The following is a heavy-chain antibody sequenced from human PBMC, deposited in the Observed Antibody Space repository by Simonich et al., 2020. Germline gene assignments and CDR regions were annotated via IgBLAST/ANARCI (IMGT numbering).Heavy chain of an antibody. D-gene: IGHD2-15*01. Sequence: QVQLVQSGAEVKKPGASVKVSCKASGYTFTSYGISWVRQAPGQGLEWMGWIRAYKGNTNSAQKHQGRVTMTTDTSTSTAYMELRSLRSDDTAVYYCARASRGTWWYYYFDYWGQGTLVTVSS. CDR1: GYTFTSYG. CDR2: IRAYKGNT. CDR3: ARASRGTWWYYYFDY. J-gene: IGHJ4*02. V-gene: IGHV1-18*01.